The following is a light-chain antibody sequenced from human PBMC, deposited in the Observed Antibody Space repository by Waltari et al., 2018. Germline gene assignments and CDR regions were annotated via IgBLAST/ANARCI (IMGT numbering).Light chain of an antibody. V-gene: IGKV3-11*01. Sequence: EIVLTQSPATLSLSPGERTTLSCRASQSVSSHLAWYQQKPGQAPRLIIYDAFNMATGIPARFSGSGSGTDFTLTISSLEPEDFAVYYCQQRSNWITFGQGTRLEIK. J-gene: IGKJ5*01. CDR1: QSVSSH. CDR3: QQRSNWIT. CDR2: DAF.